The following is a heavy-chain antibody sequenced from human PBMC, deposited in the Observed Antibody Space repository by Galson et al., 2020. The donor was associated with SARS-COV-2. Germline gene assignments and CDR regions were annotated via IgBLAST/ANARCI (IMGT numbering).Heavy chain of an antibody. Sequence: ALHGESLKISCEASGFTLTSHWMHWVRQAPGKGLVWVSRIKSDGSTANYADSVKGRFTISRDNAKNTLYLQMKSLRAEDTGVYYCARDRATTMTFYLYGMDVWGQGTTVTVSS. CDR2: IKSDGSTA. V-gene: IGHV3-74*01. CDR3: ARDRATTMTFYLYGMDV. J-gene: IGHJ6*02. D-gene: IGHD3-10*01. CDR1: GFTLTSHW.